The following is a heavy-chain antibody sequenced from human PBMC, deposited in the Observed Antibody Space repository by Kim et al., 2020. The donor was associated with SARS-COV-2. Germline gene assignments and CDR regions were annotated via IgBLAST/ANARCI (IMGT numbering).Heavy chain of an antibody. CDR2: INPSGGST. J-gene: IGHJ6*02. CDR3: ARGRKYYYGSGSYPYGMDV. V-gene: IGHV1-46*01. Sequence: ASVKVSCKASGYTFTSYYMHWVRQAPGQGLEWMGIINPSGGSTSYAQKFQGRVTMTRDTSTSTVYMELSSLRSEDTAVYYCARGRKYYYGSGSYPYGMDVWGQGTTVTVSS. D-gene: IGHD3-10*01. CDR1: GYTFTSYY.